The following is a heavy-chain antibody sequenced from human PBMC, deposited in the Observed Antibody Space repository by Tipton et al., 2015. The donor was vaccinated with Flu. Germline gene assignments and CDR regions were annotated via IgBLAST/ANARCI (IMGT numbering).Heavy chain of an antibody. CDR1: GFTFSSYW. V-gene: IGHV3-7*01. CDR2: IKQDGSEK. J-gene: IGHJ6*02. Sequence: SLRLSCAASGFTFSSYWMSWVRQAPGKGLERVANIKQDGSEKYYVDSVKGRFTISRDNAKNSLYLQMNSLRAEDTVVYYCAREARGYYYGSESYYPDFYSGMAVSGQRTSVTVSS. D-gene: IGHD3-10*01. CDR3: AREARGYYYGSESYYPDFYSGMAV.